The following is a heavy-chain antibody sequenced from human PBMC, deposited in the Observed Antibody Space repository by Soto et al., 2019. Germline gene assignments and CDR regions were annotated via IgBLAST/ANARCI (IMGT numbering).Heavy chain of an antibody. CDR1: GATFSRPG. CDR2: IIPMLNKG. V-gene: IGHV1-69*01. D-gene: IGHD5-12*01. J-gene: IGHJ4*02. Sequence: QVQLVQSGAEVKRTGSAVNVSCRASGATFSRPGYAWVRQATGQWPEWMGVIIPMLNKGNYEEKLQGRFTMTADESTTTVYMKLTTLTSDDTAVYYDASDKGGTRGYSGYDAFDYWGQGADVTVSS. CDR3: ASDKGGTRGYSGYDAFDY.